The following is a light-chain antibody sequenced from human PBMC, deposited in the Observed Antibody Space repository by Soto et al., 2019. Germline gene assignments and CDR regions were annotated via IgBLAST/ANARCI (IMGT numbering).Light chain of an antibody. V-gene: IGKV1-5*01. CDR2: DAS. Sequence: DLQMTQSPSTLSASVGDRVTITCRASQSISSWLAWYQQKPGKAPKLLIYDASSLESGVPSRFSGSGSGTQFTLTISSLQPDDFATYYCQQYKTYSFGQGTKVDI. CDR3: QQYKTYS. J-gene: IGKJ1*01. CDR1: QSISSW.